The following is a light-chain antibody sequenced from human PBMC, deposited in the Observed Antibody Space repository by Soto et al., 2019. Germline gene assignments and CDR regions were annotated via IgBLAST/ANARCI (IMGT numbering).Light chain of an antibody. CDR3: QQYNNWPPIT. V-gene: IGKV3-15*01. CDR1: QSVSSN. CDR2: GAS. J-gene: IGKJ5*01. Sequence: EIVMTQSPATLSVSQGERATLSSRTSQSVSSNLAWYQQKPGQAPTLHIYGASNRATGIPDRFSGSGSGTEFTLTISSLQSEDFAVYYCQQYNNWPPITFGQGTRLEIK.